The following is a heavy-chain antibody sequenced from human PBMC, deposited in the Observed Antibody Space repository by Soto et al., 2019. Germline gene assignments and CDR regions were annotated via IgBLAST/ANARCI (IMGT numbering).Heavy chain of an antibody. Sequence: SETLSLTCTVSGGSISSGGYYWSWIRQHPGKGLEWIGYIYYSGSTYYNPSLKSRVTISVDTSKNQFSLKLSSVTAADTAVYYCARERNYDSSGYSYYYGRDVWGQGTTVTVSS. V-gene: IGHV4-31*03. CDR1: GGSISSGGYY. J-gene: IGHJ6*02. CDR2: IYYSGST. D-gene: IGHD3-22*01. CDR3: ARERNYDSSGYSYYYGRDV.